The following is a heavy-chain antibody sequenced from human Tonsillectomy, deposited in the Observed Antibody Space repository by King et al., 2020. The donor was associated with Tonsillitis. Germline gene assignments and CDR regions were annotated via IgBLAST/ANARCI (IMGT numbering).Heavy chain of an antibody. CDR1: GGSITSYY. J-gene: IGHJ4*02. CDR2: IFSSWNT. D-gene: IGHD7-27*01. V-gene: IGHV4-59*12. CDR3: ARGRPRNYFDY. Sequence: QLQESGPGLVKPSETLSLTCTVSGGSITSYYWSWIRQPPGKGLEGIGYIFSSWNTDYNPPLKSRVTISEDTSKNQFSLNLSSVTAADTAVYYCARGRPRNYFDYWGQGTLVTVSS.